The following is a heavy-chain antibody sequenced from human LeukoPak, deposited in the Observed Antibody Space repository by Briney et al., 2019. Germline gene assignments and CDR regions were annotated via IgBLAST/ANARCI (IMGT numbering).Heavy chain of an antibody. V-gene: IGHV1-69*05. Sequence: SVKVSCKASGGTFSSYAISWVRQAPGQGLEWMGGIIPIFGTANYAQKFQGRVTITTDESTSTAYMELSSLRSEDTAVYYCARDRTTYNYDSSGWRFDYWGQGTLVTVSS. CDR1: GGTFSSYA. D-gene: IGHD3-22*01. CDR2: IIPIFGTA. CDR3: ARDRTTYNYDSSGWRFDY. J-gene: IGHJ4*02.